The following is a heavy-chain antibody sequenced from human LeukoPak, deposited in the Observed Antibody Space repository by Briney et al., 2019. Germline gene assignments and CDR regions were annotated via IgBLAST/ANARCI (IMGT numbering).Heavy chain of an antibody. V-gene: IGHV3-23*01. Sequence: GGSVRLAWAADEFTLDKYGMGWARQAGGEGREWVSVISGSGYYSYYADSVKGRFTVSRDNSKPTLYLQMNSLRADDTAVYYCAKGGPTGSNYFDFWGQGTLVTVSS. CDR3: AKGGPTGSNYFDF. D-gene: IGHD1-26*01. CDR2: ISGSGYYS. J-gene: IGHJ4*02. CDR1: EFTLDKYG.